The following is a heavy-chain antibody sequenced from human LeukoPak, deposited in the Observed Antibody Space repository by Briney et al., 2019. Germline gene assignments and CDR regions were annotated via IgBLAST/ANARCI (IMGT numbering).Heavy chain of an antibody. D-gene: IGHD1-26*01. J-gene: IGHJ4*02. Sequence: SETLSLTCTVSGGSIGSSSYYWGWIRQPPGKGLEWIGSIYYSGSTYYNPSLKSRVTISVDTSKNQFSLKLSSVTAADTAVYYCARGEWEIGLFFDYWGQGTLVTVSS. CDR3: ARGEWEIGLFFDY. CDR1: GGSIGSSSYY. CDR2: IYYSGST. V-gene: IGHV4-39*07.